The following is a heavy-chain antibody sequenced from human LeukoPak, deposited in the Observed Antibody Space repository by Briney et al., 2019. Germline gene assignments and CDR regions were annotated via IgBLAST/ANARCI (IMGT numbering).Heavy chain of an antibody. J-gene: IGHJ4*02. CDR3: ARVLGSYYYGSGSYFVYFDY. CDR1: GFTFSSYW. D-gene: IGHD3-10*01. V-gene: IGHV3-7*01. Sequence: GGSLRLSCAASGFTFSSYWMHWVRQAPGKGLEWVANIKQDGSEKYYVDSVKGRFTISRDNAKNSLYLQMNSLRAEDTAVYYCARVLGSYYYGSGSYFVYFDYWGQGTLVTVSS. CDR2: IKQDGSEK.